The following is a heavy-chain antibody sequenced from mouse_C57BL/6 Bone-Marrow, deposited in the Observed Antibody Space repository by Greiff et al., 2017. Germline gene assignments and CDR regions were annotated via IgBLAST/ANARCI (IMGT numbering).Heavy chain of an antibody. V-gene: IGHV1-4*01. D-gene: IGHD2-1*01. CDR3: ARKGIYYGNYNYAMDY. CDR2: INPSSGYT. Sequence: QVQLLQSGAELARPGASVKMSCKASGYTFTSYTMHWVKQRPGQGLEWIGYINPSSGYTKYTQKFKDKATLTADKSSSTAYMQLSSLTSEDSAVYYCARKGIYYGNYNYAMDYWGQGTSVTVSS. CDR1: GYTFTSYT. J-gene: IGHJ4*01.